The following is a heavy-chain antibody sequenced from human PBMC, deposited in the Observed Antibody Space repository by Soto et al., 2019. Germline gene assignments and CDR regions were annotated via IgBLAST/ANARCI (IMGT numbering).Heavy chain of an antibody. CDR1: GFSVTSSSYY. CDR3: ARDASYGDNGIFYHNWLDP. D-gene: IGHD2-8*01. V-gene: IGHV4-39*02. CDR2: IYFRGIT. J-gene: IGHJ5*02. Sequence: SETLSLTCSVSGFSVTSSSYYWAWIRQPPGKGLEGIGTIYFRGITYYNPSLKGRVTMSVDTSQNQFSLNLRSVTAADTAVYYCARDASYGDNGIFYHNWLDPWGQGTLVTVSS.